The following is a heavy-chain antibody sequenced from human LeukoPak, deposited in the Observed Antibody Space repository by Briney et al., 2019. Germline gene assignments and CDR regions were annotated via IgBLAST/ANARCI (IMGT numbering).Heavy chain of an antibody. CDR1: GGSISSHY. CDR2: IYYSGST. CDR3: ARGLQLERRPFDY. J-gene: IGHJ4*02. V-gene: IGHV4-59*11. D-gene: IGHD1-1*01. Sequence: SETLSLTCTVSGGSISSHYWSWIRQPPGKGLEGIGYIYYSGSTNYNPSLKSRVTISVDTSKNQFSLKLSSVTAADTAVYYCARGLQLERRPFDYWGQGTLVTVSS.